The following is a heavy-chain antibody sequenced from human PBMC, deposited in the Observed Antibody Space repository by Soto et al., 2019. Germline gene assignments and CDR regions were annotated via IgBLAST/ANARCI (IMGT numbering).Heavy chain of an antibody. V-gene: IGHV4-30-4*01. D-gene: IGHD4-17*01. CDR1: GGSISSGDYY. CDR3: ATDYGGNSVPYYGMDV. Sequence: QVQLQESGPGLVKPSQTLSLTCTVSGGSISSGDYYWSWIRQPPGKGLEWIGYIYYSGSTYYNPSLKSRVTISVDTSKNQFSLKLSSVTAADTAVYYCATDYGGNSVPYYGMDVWGQGTTVTVSS. J-gene: IGHJ6*02. CDR2: IYYSGST.